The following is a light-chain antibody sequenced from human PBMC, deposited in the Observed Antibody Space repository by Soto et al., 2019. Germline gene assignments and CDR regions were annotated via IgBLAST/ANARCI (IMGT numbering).Light chain of an antibody. CDR1: SSDIGAYDY. V-gene: IGLV2-14*01. CDR2: EVN. Sequence: QSALTQPASLSGSPGQSITISCTGTSSDIGAYDYVSWFQQHPGKAPKLMISEVNNRPSGVSNRFSGSKFGNTAYLTISWLQVEHEAEYFCFSCTTPSTHVFGTGTKLTVL. CDR3: FSCTTPSTHV. J-gene: IGLJ1*01.